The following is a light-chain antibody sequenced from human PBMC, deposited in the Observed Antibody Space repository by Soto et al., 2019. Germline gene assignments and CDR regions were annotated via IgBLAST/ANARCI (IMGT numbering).Light chain of an antibody. CDR1: TGAVSSGHY. Sequence: QAVVTQEPSLTVSPGGTVTLTCGSSTGAVSSGHYPYWFQQKPGQAPTTLIYATNNKHSWTPARFSGSLLGGKAALTLSGAQPEDEADYYCLLSCSGARPVFGGGTKLTVL. CDR2: ATN. CDR3: LLSCSGARPV. J-gene: IGLJ2*01. V-gene: IGLV7-46*01.